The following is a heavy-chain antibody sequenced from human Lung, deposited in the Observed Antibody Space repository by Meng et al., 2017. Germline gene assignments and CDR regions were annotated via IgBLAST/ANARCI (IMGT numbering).Heavy chain of an antibody. CDR3: AHSWGSGYYFGPLDY. D-gene: IGHD3-22*01. J-gene: IGHJ4*02. Sequence: QITLKESGPALVKPTQTLTLTCTSSGSSLSTSGVAVGWLRQPPGKALEWLALIYWDDEKRYSPSLKSRLTITKDTSKNHVVLTMTNMDPVDTATYYCAHSWGSGYYFGPLDYWGQGTLVTVSS. V-gene: IGHV2-5*02. CDR1: GSSLSTSGVA. CDR2: IYWDDEK.